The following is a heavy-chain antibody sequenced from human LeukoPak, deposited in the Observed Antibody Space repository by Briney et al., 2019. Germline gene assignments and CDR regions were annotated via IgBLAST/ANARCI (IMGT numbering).Heavy chain of an antibody. J-gene: IGHJ4*02. V-gene: IGHV4-59*08. CDR3: ARSYSSSWIDY. CDR2: IYDSGSI. D-gene: IGHD6-13*01. Sequence: SEILSLTCTVSGGSISSYYWSWIRQPPGKGLEWIGYIYDSGSINYKPSLKSRVTISVDTSKNQFSLKLSSVTAADTAVYYCARSYSSSWIDYWGQGTLVT. CDR1: GGSISSYY.